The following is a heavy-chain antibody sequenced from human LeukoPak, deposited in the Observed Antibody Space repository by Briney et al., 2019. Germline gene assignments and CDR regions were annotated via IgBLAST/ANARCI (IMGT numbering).Heavy chain of an antibody. CDR3: ARAPRPETDAFDI. D-gene: IGHD6-6*01. CDR1: GYPFTGYY. J-gene: IGHJ3*02. Sequence: ASVKVSCKASGYPFTGYYMHWVRQAPGQGLEWMGWINPNSGGTNYAQKFQGRVTMTRDTSISTAYMELSRLRSDDTAVYYCARAPRPETDAFDIWGQGTMVTVSS. CDR2: INPNSGGT. V-gene: IGHV1-2*02.